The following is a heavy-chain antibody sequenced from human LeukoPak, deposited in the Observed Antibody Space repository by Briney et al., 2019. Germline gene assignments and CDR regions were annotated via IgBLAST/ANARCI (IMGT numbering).Heavy chain of an antibody. CDR1: GFTFSSYA. CDR3: AKTAGIVAAADFDY. D-gene: IGHD6-13*01. CDR2: ISGSGDST. Sequence: GGSLRLSCVVSGFTFSSYAMSWVRQAPGKGLEWVSGISGSGDSTYYADSVKGRFTISRDNSKNTLYLQMNSLRAEDTAVYYCAKTAGIVAAADFDYWGQGTLVTVSS. J-gene: IGHJ4*02. V-gene: IGHV3-23*01.